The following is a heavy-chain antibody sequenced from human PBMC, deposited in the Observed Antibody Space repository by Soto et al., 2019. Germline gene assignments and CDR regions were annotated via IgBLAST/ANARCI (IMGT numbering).Heavy chain of an antibody. J-gene: IGHJ4*02. CDR2: IYSGGST. CDR1: GFTFSSYS. D-gene: IGHD7-27*01. CDR3: ARDIWGFDY. V-gene: IGHV3-53*01. Sequence: PGGSLRLSCAASGFTFSSYSMNWVRQAPGKGLEWVSVIYSGGSTYYADSVKGRFTISRDNSKNTLYLQMNSLRAEDTAVYYCARDIWGFDYWGQGTLVTVSS.